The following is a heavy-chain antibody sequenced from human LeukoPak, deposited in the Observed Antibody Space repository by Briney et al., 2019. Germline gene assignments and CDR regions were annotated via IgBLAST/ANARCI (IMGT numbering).Heavy chain of an antibody. CDR1: GGSFSGYY. CDR3: ARGPRRNTIFGVVNTPGYYYGMDV. V-gene: IGHV4-34*01. J-gene: IGHJ6*02. Sequence: SETLSLTCAVYGGSFSGYYWSWIRQPPGKGLEWIGEINHSGSTNYNPSLKSRVTISVDTSKNQLSLKLSSVTAADTAVYYCARGPRRNTIFGVVNTPGYYYGMDVWGQGTTVTVSS. D-gene: IGHD3-3*01. CDR2: INHSGST.